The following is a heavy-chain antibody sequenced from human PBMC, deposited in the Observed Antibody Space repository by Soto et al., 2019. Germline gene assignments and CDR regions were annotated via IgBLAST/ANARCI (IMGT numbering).Heavy chain of an antibody. Sequence: SETLSLTCTVSGGSISSGGYYWSWIRQHPGKGLEWIGYIYYSGSTYYNPSLKSRVTISVDTSKNQFSLKLSSVTAADTAVYYCARGGDLVVPTAYFDYWGQGTLVTVSS. CDR2: IYYSGST. D-gene: IGHD3-22*01. V-gene: IGHV4-31*03. J-gene: IGHJ4*02. CDR3: ARGGDLVVPTAYFDY. CDR1: GGSISSGGYY.